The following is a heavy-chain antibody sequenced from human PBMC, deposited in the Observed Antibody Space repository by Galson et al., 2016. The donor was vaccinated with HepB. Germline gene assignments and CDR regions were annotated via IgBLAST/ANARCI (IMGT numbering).Heavy chain of an antibody. CDR1: GASITTYY. J-gene: IGHJ4*02. V-gene: IGHV4-59*13. CDR2: SHFRGGP. Sequence: SETLSLTCIVSGASITTYYWSWMRQAPGKGLEWIGYSHFRGGPHYNPSLGNRVTISVDTSKRQNSLTLASVTAADTAVYYCAGFYTATWTFDYWGQGVLVTVSS. D-gene: IGHD3/OR15-3a*01. CDR3: AGFYTATWTFDY.